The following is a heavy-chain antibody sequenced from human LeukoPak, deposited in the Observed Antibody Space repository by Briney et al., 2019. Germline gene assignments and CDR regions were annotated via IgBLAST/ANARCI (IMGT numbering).Heavy chain of an antibody. V-gene: IGHV4-61*10. D-gene: IGHD1-26*01. CDR2: IYYSGST. J-gene: IGHJ5*02. CDR3: ARGGSGSYYIRWFDP. Sequence: SETLSLTCTVSGGSISSGSYYWSWIRQPAGKGLEWIGYIYYSGSTNYNPSLKSRVTISVDTSKNQFSLKLSSVTAADTAVYYCARGGSGSYYIRWFDPWGQGTLVTVSS. CDR1: GGSISSGSYY.